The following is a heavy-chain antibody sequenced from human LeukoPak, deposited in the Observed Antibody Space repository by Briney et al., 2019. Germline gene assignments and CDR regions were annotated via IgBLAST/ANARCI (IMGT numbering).Heavy chain of an antibody. CDR1: GYTFASYG. Sequence: GASVTVSCTPSGYTFASYGINWVRQAPGQGLGWMGWISAYNGNINYAQKFQGRVTMTTDTSTSTVYLELRSLRSDDTAIYYCARAGGRVVTAIDAYWGQGTLVTVSS. D-gene: IGHD2-21*02. J-gene: IGHJ4*02. CDR2: ISAYNGNI. CDR3: ARAGGRVVTAIDAY. V-gene: IGHV1-18*01.